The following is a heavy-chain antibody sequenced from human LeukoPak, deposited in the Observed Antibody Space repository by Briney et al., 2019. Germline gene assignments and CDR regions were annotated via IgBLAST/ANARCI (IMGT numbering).Heavy chain of an antibody. J-gene: IGHJ4*02. CDR3: AKVGHIVVVTAPVWY. Sequence: ETLSLTCTVSGGSVSGYYWSWIRQPPGKGLEWVSAISGSGGSTYYADSVKGRFTISRDNSKNTLYLQMNSLRAEDTAVYYCAKVGHIVVVTAPVWYWGQGTLVTVSS. CDR2: ISGSGGST. D-gene: IGHD2-21*02. V-gene: IGHV3-23*01. CDR1: GGSVSGYY.